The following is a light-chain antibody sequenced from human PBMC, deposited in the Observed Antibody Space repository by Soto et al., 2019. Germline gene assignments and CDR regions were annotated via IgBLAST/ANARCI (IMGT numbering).Light chain of an antibody. J-gene: IGLJ1*01. CDR3: QSYDSSLSAYV. Sequence: QSVLSQPPSVSCAPGQKVTISCTGSSSNIGAGYDLHWYQQLPGTAPKLLLYGNSNRPSGVPDRFSGSKSGTSASLAITGLQAEDEADYYCQSYDSSLSAYVFGTGTKVTVL. V-gene: IGLV1-40*01. CDR2: GNS. CDR1: SSNIGAGYD.